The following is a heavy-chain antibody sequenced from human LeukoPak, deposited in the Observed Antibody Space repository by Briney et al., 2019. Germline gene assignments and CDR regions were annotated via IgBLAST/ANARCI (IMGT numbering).Heavy chain of an antibody. D-gene: IGHD1-26*01. Sequence: SETLSLTCTVSGGSISSSSYYWGCIRQPPGKGLEWIGSIYYSGSTYYNPSLKSRVTISVDTSKNQFSLKLSSVTAADTAVYYCARPLVGATIFDAFDSWGQGTMVTVSS. J-gene: IGHJ3*02. CDR1: GGSISSSSYY. V-gene: IGHV4-39*01. CDR3: ARPLVGATIFDAFDS. CDR2: IYYSGST.